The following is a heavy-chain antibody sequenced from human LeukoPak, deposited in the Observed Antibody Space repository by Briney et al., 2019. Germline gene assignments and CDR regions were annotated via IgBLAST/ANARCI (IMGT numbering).Heavy chain of an antibody. D-gene: IGHD3-9*01. CDR2: FDPEDGET. CDR1: GYTLTELS. Sequence: ASVKVSCKVSGYTLTELSMHWVRQAPGKGLEWMGGFDPEDGETIYAQKFQGRVTMTEDTSTDTAYMELSSLRSEDTAVYYCATGGRISGYFDWLPFLDYWGQGTLVTVSS. V-gene: IGHV1-24*01. J-gene: IGHJ4*02. CDR3: ATGGRISGYFDWLPFLDY.